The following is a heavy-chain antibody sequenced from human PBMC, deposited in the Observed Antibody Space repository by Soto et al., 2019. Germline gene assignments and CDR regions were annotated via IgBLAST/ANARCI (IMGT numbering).Heavy chain of an antibody. D-gene: IGHD4-17*01. Sequence: QVQLVQSGAEVKKPGSSVKVSCKASGGTFSSYTISWVRQAPGQGLEWMGRIIPILGIANYAQKFQGRVTIPADKSTSTAYMELSKLRSEDTAVYYCAKASWSGYGYSNPYYFDYWRQGTLVTVSS. V-gene: IGHV1-69*02. CDR1: GGTFSSYT. J-gene: IGHJ4*02. CDR3: AKASWSGYGYSNPYYFDY. CDR2: IIPILGIA.